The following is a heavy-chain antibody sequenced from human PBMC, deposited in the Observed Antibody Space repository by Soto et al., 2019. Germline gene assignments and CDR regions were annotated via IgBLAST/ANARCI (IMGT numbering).Heavy chain of an antibody. Sequence: PGGSLRLSCAASGFTFSSYSMNWVRQAPGKGLEWVSYISSSSSTIYYADSVKGRFTISRDNAKNSLYLQMNSLRAEDMAVYYCARDLRPTVSGGSYDAFDIWGQGTMVTVSS. CDR3: ARDLRPTVSGGSYDAFDI. CDR2: ISSSSSTI. J-gene: IGHJ3*02. CDR1: GFTFSSYS. V-gene: IGHV3-48*01. D-gene: IGHD4-17*01.